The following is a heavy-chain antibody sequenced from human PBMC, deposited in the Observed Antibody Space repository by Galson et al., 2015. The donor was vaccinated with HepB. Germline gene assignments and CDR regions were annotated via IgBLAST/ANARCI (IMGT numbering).Heavy chain of an antibody. J-gene: IGHJ3*02. Sequence: SLRLSCAASGFTFSGSAMHWVRQASGKGLEWVGRIRSKANSYATAYAASVKGRFTISRDDSKNTAYLQMNSLKTEDTAVYYCTRPYSSSWYGAFDIWGQGTMVTVSS. V-gene: IGHV3-73*01. D-gene: IGHD6-13*01. CDR3: TRPYSSSWYGAFDI. CDR2: IRSKANSYAT. CDR1: GFTFSGSA.